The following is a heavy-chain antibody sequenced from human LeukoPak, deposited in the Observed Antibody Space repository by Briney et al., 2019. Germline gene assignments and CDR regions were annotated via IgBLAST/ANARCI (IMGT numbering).Heavy chain of an antibody. Sequence: PSETLSLTCTVSGGSISSGGYYWSWTRQHPGKGLEWIGYIYYSGSTSYNPSLKSRVTISIDTSENQFSLKLSSVTAADTAVYYCARDYDTSGYYPGYWGQGTLVTVSS. D-gene: IGHD3-22*01. CDR2: IYYSGST. CDR1: GGSISSGGYY. J-gene: IGHJ4*02. CDR3: ARDYDTSGYYPGY. V-gene: IGHV4-31*03.